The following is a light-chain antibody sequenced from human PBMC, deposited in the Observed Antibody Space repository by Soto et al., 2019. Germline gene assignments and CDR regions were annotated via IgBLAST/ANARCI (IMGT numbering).Light chain of an antibody. CDR3: QQYGSSPST. V-gene: IGKV3-15*01. CDR2: GAS. J-gene: IGKJ5*01. Sequence: EIVLTQSPATLSLSPGERATLSCRASQSVSSYLAWYQQKPGQAPRLLIFGASIRATAVPARFSAGGSGTEFTLTISSLQSEDFAVYYCQQYGSSPSTFGQGPRLEIK. CDR1: QSVSSY.